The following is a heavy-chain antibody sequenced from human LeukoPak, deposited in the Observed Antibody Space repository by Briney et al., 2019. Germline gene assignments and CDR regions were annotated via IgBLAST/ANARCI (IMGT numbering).Heavy chain of an antibody. V-gene: IGHV4-4*02. D-gene: IGHD5-24*01. CDR2: IYHSGST. J-gene: IGHJ3*02. CDR3: ASGGDGYNFGDVAFDI. Sequence: SETLSLTCAVSGGSISSSNWWSWVRQPPGKGLEWIGEIYHSGSTYYNPSLKSRVTISVDRSKNQFSLKLSSVTAADTAVYYCASGGDGYNFGDVAFDIWGQGTMVTVSS. CDR1: GGSISSSNW.